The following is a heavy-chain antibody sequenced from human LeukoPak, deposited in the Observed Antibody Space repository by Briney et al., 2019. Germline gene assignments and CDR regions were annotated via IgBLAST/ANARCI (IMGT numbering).Heavy chain of an antibody. CDR2: INPNSGGT. D-gene: IGHD2-15*01. CDR3: AKSEMYCYGGICYPFYYMDV. CDR1: GYTFTGYY. V-gene: IGHV1-2*02. J-gene: IGHJ6*03. Sequence: GASVKVSCKASGYTFTGYYMHWVRQAPGQGLEWMGWINPNSGGTNYAQKFLGRVTMTRDTSISTAYMELSRLRSDDTAVYYCAKSEMYCYGGICYPFYYMDVWGKGTTVTVSS.